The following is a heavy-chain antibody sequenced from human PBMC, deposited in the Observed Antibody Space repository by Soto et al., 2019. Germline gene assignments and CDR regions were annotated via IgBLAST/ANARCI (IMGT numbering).Heavy chain of an antibody. D-gene: IGHD2-21*01. Sequence: QVQLVQSGAEVKKPGASVKVFCKASGYTFTDYAIHWVRQAPGQRLELMGWIAPGNGNTKYSQNFQGRFTITRDTSATTAYMELSSLRSEDTAVYSCAKGPRMWTPDYWGQGTLVTVSS. J-gene: IGHJ4*02. CDR3: AKGPRMWTPDY. CDR1: GYTFTDYA. CDR2: IAPGNGNT. V-gene: IGHV1-3*01.